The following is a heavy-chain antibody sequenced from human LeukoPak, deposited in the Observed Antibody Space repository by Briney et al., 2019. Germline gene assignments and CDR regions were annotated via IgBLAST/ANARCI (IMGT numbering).Heavy chain of an antibody. CDR2: INPNNGDT. CDR3: ARPDYDDDDSSGTHD. CDR1: ENTFTNYY. J-gene: IGHJ4*02. V-gene: IGHV1-2*02. D-gene: IGHD4-17*01. Sequence: ASVKVSCKAPENTFTNYYMHWVRQAPGQGLEWMGWINPNNGDTIYAQKFQDRVKMTRDPSITTAYMELTKLRSDDTAVYYCARPDYDDDDSSGTHDWGQGTLVTVSS.